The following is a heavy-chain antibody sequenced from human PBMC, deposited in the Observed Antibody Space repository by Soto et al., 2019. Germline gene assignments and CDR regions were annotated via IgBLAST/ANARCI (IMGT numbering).Heavy chain of an antibody. J-gene: IGHJ4*02. CDR1: GYTFTSYD. D-gene: IGHD2-15*01. CDR3: ARDQSSGSCDY. Sequence: ALVKVSCKASGYTFTSYDINWVRQATGQGLEWMGWMNPNSGNTGYAQKFQGRVTMTRNTSISTAYMELSRLRSDDTAVYYCARDQSSGSCDYWGQGTLVTVSS. CDR2: MNPNSGNT. V-gene: IGHV1-8*01.